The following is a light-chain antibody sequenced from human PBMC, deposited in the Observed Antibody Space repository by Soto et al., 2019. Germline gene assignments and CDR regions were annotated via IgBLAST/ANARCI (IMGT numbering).Light chain of an antibody. CDR3: QQYNYWYT. J-gene: IGKJ5*01. V-gene: IGKV3-15*01. Sequence: EIVMTQSAATLSVPPGERATLSCRASQSISSNLAWYQQKPGQAPRLLIYGASTRATGIPARFSGSGSGTEFTLTISSLQSEDFAVYYCQQYNYWYTFGQGTRLEIK. CDR2: GAS. CDR1: QSISSN.